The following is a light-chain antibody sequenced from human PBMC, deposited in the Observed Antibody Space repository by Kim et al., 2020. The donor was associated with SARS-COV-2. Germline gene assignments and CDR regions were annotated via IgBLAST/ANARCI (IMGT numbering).Light chain of an antibody. CDR2: QDS. CDR3: QAWDSSTVE. Sequence: VSPGQTASITCSGDKLGDKYACWYQKKPGQSPVLVIYQDSKRPSGIPERFSGSNSGNTATLTISGTQAMDEADYYCQAWDSSTVEFGGGTQLNV. J-gene: IGLJ2*01. V-gene: IGLV3-1*01. CDR1: KLGDKY.